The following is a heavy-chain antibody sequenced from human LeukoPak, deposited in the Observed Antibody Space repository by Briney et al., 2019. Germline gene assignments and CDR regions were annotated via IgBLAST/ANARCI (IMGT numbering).Heavy chain of an antibody. CDR2: MNPNSGNT. CDR1: GYTFTSYD. V-gene: IGHV1-8*01. Sequence: ASVKVSCKASGYTFTSYDINWVRQATGQGLEWMGWMNPNSGNTGYAQKFQGRVTMTRNTSISTAYMELSSLRSEDTAVYYCATALTVTTGFGYWGQGTLVTVSS. CDR3: ATALTVTTGFGY. D-gene: IGHD4-11*01. J-gene: IGHJ4*02.